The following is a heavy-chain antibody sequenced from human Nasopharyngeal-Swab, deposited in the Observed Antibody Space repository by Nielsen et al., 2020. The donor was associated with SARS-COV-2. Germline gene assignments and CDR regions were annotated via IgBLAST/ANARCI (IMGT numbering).Heavy chain of an antibody. D-gene: IGHD5-18*01. J-gene: IGHJ4*02. V-gene: IGHV3-64D*08. CDR1: GFTFSSYA. CDR3: VIDVVQGLQLWKVDY. CDR2: ISSNGGST. Sequence: GGSLRLSCSASGFTFSSYAMHWVRQAPGKGLEYVSAISSNGGSTYYADSVKGRFTISRDNSKNTLYLQMSSLRAEDTAVYYCVIDVVQGLQLWKVDYWGQGTLVTVSS.